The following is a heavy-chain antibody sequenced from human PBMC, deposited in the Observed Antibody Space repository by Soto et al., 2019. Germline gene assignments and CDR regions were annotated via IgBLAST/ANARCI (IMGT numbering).Heavy chain of an antibody. V-gene: IGHV3-30*18. CDR2: ISYDGSNK. CDR1: GFTFSSYG. CDR3: AKVVPEWELGIGY. D-gene: IGHD1-26*01. J-gene: IGHJ4*02. Sequence: GGSLRLSCAASGFTFSSYGMHWVRQAPGKGLEWVAVISYDGSNKYYADSVKGRFTISRDNSKNTLYLQMNSLRAEDTAVYYCAKVVPEWELGIGYWGQGTLVTVSS.